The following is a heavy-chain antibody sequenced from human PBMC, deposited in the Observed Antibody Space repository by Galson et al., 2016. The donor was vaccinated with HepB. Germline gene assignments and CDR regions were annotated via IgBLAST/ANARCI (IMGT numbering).Heavy chain of an antibody. CDR3: ARSYLLGRGFGW. V-gene: IGHV6-1*01. CDR1: GDSVSNDNAG. D-gene: IGHD7-27*01. J-gene: IGHJ4*02. Sequence: CAISGDSVSNDNAGWYWIRQSPSRGLECLGRTYYRSSWHYDYAESVKSLMTINPDTSKNQFSLQLNSVTPDDTAVYYCARSYLLGRGFGWWGQGTLVTVSS. CDR2: TYYRSSWHY.